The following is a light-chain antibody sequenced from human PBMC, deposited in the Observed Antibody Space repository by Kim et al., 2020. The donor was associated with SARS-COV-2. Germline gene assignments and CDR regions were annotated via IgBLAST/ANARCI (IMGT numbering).Light chain of an antibody. CDR1: SSDIGGYNY. CDR3: SSYTRSSTWV. J-gene: IGLJ3*02. V-gene: IGLV2-14*03. CDR2: NVS. Sequence: QSALTQPASVSGSPGQSITISCTGTSSDIGGYNYVSWYQQHPGKAPKLMIYNVSKRPSGVSNRFSGSKSDNTASLTISGLQAEDEAHYYCSSYTRSSTWVFGGGTKL.